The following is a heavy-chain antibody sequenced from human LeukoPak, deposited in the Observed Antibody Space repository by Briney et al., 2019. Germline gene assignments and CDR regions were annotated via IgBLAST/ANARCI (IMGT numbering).Heavy chain of an antibody. CDR3: ARGIAVAMSWFDP. J-gene: IGHJ5*02. CDR1: GYTFTSYA. D-gene: IGHD6-19*01. CDR2: INAGSGNT. Sequence: GASVKVSCKASGYTFTSYAIYWVRQAPGQRLEWMGWINAGSGNTKYLEEFQGRVTITRDTAASTAYMELSSLRSADMAVYYCARGIAVAMSWFDPWGQGTLVTVSS. V-gene: IGHV1-3*03.